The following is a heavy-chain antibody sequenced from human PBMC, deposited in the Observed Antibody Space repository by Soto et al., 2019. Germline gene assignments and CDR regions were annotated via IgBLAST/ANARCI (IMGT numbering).Heavy chain of an antibody. Sequence: QLHLVQSGAVVKKPGASVTVSCSASGYPVTAYYMHWVRQAPGRGLEWMGGINPATGAAKYTQTFQGRSTITRDPSTSTVFRELSGLTSEDTAVFSCARGGGVGVAGSATFDMWGQGTLVTVSS. V-gene: IGHV1-2*02. J-gene: IGHJ3*02. CDR1: GYPVTAYY. CDR3: ARGGGVGVAGSATFDM. D-gene: IGHD3-3*01. CDR2: INPATGAA.